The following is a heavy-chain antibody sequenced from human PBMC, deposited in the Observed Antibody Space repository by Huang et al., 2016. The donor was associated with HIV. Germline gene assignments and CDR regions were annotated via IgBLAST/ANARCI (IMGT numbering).Heavy chain of an antibody. CDR1: GGSFSGYY. CDR2: INHSGST. D-gene: IGHD1-1*01. Sequence: QVQLQQWGAGLLKPSETLSITCAVYGGSFSGYYWSWIRQSPGKGLEWIGEINHSGSTNNNPARKSRLNISVDTSKNQFALKLSSVTAADTAVYYCARERMMSWLDDHDAFDIWGQGTMVTVSS. J-gene: IGHJ3*02. CDR3: ARERMMSWLDDHDAFDI. V-gene: IGHV4-34*01.